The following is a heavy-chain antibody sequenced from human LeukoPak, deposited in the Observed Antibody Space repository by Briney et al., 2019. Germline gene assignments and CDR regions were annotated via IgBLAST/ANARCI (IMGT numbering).Heavy chain of an antibody. CDR2: IYYSGST. V-gene: IGHV4-31*03. Sequence: SETLSLTCTVSGVSIGTGSYYWSWIRQHPGKGLEWIGYIYYSGSTYYNPSLKSRVTISVDTSKNQFSLKLSSVTAADTAVYYCARNSEGRFDYWGQGTLVTVSS. CDR3: ARNSEGRFDY. CDR1: GVSIGTGSYY. J-gene: IGHJ4*02. D-gene: IGHD1/OR15-1a*01.